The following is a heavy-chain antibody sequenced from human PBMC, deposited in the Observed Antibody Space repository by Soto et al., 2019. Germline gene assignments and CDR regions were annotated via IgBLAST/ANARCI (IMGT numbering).Heavy chain of an antibody. D-gene: IGHD2-15*01. J-gene: IGHJ6*03. V-gene: IGHV1-69*02. CDR3: ARAVVAATYYYYYMDV. CDR2: IIPILGIA. CDR1: GGTFSIYT. Sequence: ASVKVSCKASGGTFSIYTISWVRQAPGQGLEWMGRIIPILGIANYAQKFQGRVTITADKSTSTAYMELSSLRSEDTAVYYCARAVVAATYYYYYMDVWGKGTTVTVSS.